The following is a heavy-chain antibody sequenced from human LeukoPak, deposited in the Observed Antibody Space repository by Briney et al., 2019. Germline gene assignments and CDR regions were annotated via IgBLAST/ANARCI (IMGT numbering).Heavy chain of an antibody. V-gene: IGHV1-2*02. CDR1: GYTFTGYY. D-gene: IGHD3-10*01. J-gene: IGHJ4*02. CDR3: ARGRFYTSGSYYNRLDY. CDR2: INPDSGGT. Sequence: ASVKVSCKASGYTFTGYYIHWVRQAPGQGLEWMGWINPDSGGTNYAQKFQGRVTMTWDTSISTAYMELSRLRSDDTAICYCARGRFYTSGSYYNRLDYWGQGTLVTVSS.